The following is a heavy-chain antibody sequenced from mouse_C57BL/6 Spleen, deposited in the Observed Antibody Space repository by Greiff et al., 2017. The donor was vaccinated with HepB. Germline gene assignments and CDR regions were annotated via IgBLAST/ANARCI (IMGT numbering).Heavy chain of an antibody. J-gene: IGHJ3*01. CDR1: GFTFTDYY. D-gene: IGHD4-1*01. Sequence: EVMLVESGGGLVQPGGSLSLSCAASGFTFTDYYMSWVRQPPGKALEWLGFIRNKANGYTTEYSASVKGRFTISRDNSQSILYLQMDALRAEDSATYYCARYDSHWDGFAYWGQGTLVTVSA. CDR3: ARYDSHWDGFAY. V-gene: IGHV7-3*01. CDR2: IRNKANGYTT.